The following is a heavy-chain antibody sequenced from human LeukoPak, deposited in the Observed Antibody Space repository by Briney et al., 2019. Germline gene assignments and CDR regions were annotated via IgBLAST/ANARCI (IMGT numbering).Heavy chain of an antibody. CDR3: AKDGVYSSSWYDFDY. CDR1: GFTFSSYA. CDR2: ISGSGGST. V-gene: IGHV3-23*01. Sequence: GGSLRLSCAASGFTFSSYAMSWVRQAPGKGLEWVSAISGSGGSTYYADSVKGRFTISRDNSKNTLYLQMNSLSAEDTAVYYCAKDGVYSSSWYDFDYWGQGTLVTVSS. D-gene: IGHD6-13*01. J-gene: IGHJ4*02.